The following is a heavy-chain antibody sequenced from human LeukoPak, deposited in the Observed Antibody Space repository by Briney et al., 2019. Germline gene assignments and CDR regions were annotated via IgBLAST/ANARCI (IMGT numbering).Heavy chain of an antibody. CDR2: IYYSGST. V-gene: IGHV4-30-4*01. Sequence: SETLSLTCTVSGGSISSGDYYWSWIRQPPGKGLEWIGYIYYSGSTYYNPSLKSRVTISVDTSKNQFSLKLSSVTAADTAVYYCARALIQLPRNYDILTGYYDAFDIWGQGTMVTVSS. D-gene: IGHD3-9*01. J-gene: IGHJ3*02. CDR3: ARALIQLPRNYDILTGYYDAFDI. CDR1: GGSISSGDYY.